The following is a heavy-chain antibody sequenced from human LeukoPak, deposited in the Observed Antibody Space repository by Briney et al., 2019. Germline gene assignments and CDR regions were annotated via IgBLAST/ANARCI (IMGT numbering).Heavy chain of an antibody. J-gene: IGHJ4*02. D-gene: IGHD1-20*01. CDR3: ARFNWNDDY. CDR2: IYHSGST. Sequence: SETLSLTCTVSGYSISSGYYWGWIRQPPGKGLEWIGSIYHSGSTYYNPSLKSRVTISVDTSKNQFSLKLSSVTAADTAVYYCARFNWNDDYWGQGTLVTVSS. CDR1: GYSISSGYY. V-gene: IGHV4-38-2*02.